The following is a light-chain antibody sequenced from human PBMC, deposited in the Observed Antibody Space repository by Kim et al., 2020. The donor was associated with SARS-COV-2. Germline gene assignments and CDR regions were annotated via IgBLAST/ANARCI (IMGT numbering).Light chain of an antibody. J-gene: IGLJ3*02. CDR2: GKN. V-gene: IGLV3-19*01. CDR1: SLRSYY. CDR3: NSLDSSGNHWV. Sequence: ALGQTVRITCQGDSLRSYYASWYQQKPGQAPVLVIYGKNYRPSGVPDRFSGSSSGNTASLTITGAQAEDEADYYCNSLDSSGNHWVFGGGTQLTVL.